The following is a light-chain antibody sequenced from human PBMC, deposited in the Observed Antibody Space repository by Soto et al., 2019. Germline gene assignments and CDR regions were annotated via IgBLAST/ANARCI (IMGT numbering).Light chain of an antibody. CDR2: GAS. CDR3: QQYVSAPWT. J-gene: IGKJ1*01. Sequence: EIVLTQSPGTLSLSPGERATLSCRASQSVSSSYLAWYQQKPGQAPRLLIYGASSRATGIPDRFSGSGSGTDFTLTISRLEPEDFAVYYCQQYVSAPWTFGQGTKLEIE. V-gene: IGKV3-20*01. CDR1: QSVSSSY.